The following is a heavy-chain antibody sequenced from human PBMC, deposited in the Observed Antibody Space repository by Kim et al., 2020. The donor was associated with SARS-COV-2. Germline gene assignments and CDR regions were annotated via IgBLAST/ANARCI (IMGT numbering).Heavy chain of an antibody. CDR3: VKAGYSSSWYNAFDI. V-gene: IGHV3-64D*06. CDR1: GFTFSSYA. CDR2: ISSNGGST. J-gene: IGHJ3*02. D-gene: IGHD6-13*01. Sequence: GGSLRLSCSASGFTFSSYAMHWVRQAPGKGLEYVSAISSNGGSTYYADSVKGRFTISRDNSKNTLYLQMSSLRAEDTAVYYCVKAGYSSSWYNAFDIWGQGTMVTVSS.